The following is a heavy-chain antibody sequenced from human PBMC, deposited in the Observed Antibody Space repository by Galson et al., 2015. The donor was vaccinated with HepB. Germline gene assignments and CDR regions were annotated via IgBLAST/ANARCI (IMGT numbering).Heavy chain of an antibody. V-gene: IGHV4-59*12. CDR1: GGSISSYY. D-gene: IGHD5-18*01. J-gene: IGHJ6*02. CDR2: IYYSGST. Sequence: SETLSLTCTVSGGSISSYYWSWIRQPPGKGLEWIGYIYYSGSTNYNPSLKSRVTISVDTSKNQFSLKLSSVTAADTAVYYCARDRAGYGPPGGMDVWGQGTTVTVSS. CDR3: ARDRAGYGPPGGMDV.